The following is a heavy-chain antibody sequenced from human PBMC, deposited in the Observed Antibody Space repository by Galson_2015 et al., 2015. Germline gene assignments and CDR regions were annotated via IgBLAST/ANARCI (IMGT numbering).Heavy chain of an antibody. D-gene: IGHD1-26*01. CDR3: ARARGAYAFDI. CDR2: ISNSGSTM. Sequence: SLRLSCAASGFTFSDSYMSWIRQASGKGPECVSYISNSGSTMYYADTVKGRFIISRDNAKNSLYLQMNSLSAEDTAVYYCARARGAYAFDIWGQGTMVT. V-gene: IGHV3-11*01. CDR1: GFTFSDSY. J-gene: IGHJ3*02.